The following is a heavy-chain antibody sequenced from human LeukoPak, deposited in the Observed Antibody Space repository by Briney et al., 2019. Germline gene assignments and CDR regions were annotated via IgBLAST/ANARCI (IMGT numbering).Heavy chain of an antibody. CDR1: GYTFTSYG. V-gene: IGHV1-46*01. Sequence: ASVKASCKASGYTFTSYGISWVRQAPGQGLEWMGVINPSGTGTSYAQKFQGRITMSRDTSTSTVYMELSSLRSEDTAVYYCARQPPTVRGRDYYYYYMDVWGKGTTVTISS. CDR2: INPSGTGT. D-gene: IGHD3-10*01. J-gene: IGHJ6*03. CDR3: ARQPPTVRGRDYYYYYMDV.